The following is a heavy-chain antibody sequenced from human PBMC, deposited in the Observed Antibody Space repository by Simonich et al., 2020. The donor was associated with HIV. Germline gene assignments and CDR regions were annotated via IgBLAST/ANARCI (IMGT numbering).Heavy chain of an antibody. CDR3: ASGGSISSVWAYDY. J-gene: IGHJ4*02. D-gene: IGHD3-16*01. Sequence: QVQLVESGGGVVQPGRSLRLSCAASGFTFSSYAMHWVRQAPGKGLEWVAVISYDGSNKYYADSVKGRFTISRDNSKNTLYLQMNSLRAEDTAVYYCASGGSISSVWAYDYWGQGTLVTVSS. CDR2: ISYDGSNK. CDR1: GFTFSSYA. V-gene: IGHV3-30*07.